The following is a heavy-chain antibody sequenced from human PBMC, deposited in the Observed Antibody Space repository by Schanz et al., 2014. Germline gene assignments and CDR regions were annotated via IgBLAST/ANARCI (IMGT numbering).Heavy chain of an antibody. CDR3: ARRHHFRSGPYYYYYMDV. V-gene: IGHV4-4*02. D-gene: IGHD3-3*02. CDR2: IYHSGRT. Sequence: QVQLQESGPGLVKPSGTLSLTCAVSGCSISSSNWWSWVRQPPGKGLEWIGEIYHSGRTNYNPSLKSRVTISVDSSKNQFSLMLNSVTAADTAVYYCARRHHFRSGPYYYYYMDVWGKGTTVTVSS. CDR1: GCSISSSNW. J-gene: IGHJ6*03.